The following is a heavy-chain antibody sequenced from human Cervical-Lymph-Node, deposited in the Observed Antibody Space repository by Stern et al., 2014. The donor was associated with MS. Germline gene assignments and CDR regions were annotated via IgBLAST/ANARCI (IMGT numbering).Heavy chain of an antibody. D-gene: IGHD5/OR15-5a*01. CDR1: GGSISSGSHY. Sequence: QVQLQESGPGLVKPSQTLSLTCTVSGGSISSGSHYWSWIRQPAGKGLEWVGRIYSTGRVDYIPSFKGRFTMSVDTSKDQFSLELRSVTAADTAMYYCAREWIYEVSWFDSWGQGSLVIVSS. J-gene: IGHJ5*01. CDR2: IYSTGRV. CDR3: AREWIYEVSWFDS. V-gene: IGHV4-61*02.